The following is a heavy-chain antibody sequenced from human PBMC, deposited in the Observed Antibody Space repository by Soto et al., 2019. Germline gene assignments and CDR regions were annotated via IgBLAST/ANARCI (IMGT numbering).Heavy chain of an antibody. J-gene: IGHJ3*02. D-gene: IGHD3-10*01. CDR2: ISSSSSTI. CDR3: ARVVRGVIIIAFDI. Sequence: EVQLVESGGGLVQPGGSLRLSCAASGFTFSSYSMNWVRQAPGKGLEWVSYISSSSSTIYYADSVKGRFTISRDNAKNSLYLQMNSLRAEDTAVYYCARVVRGVIIIAFDIWGQGTMVTVSS. CDR1: GFTFSSYS. V-gene: IGHV3-48*01.